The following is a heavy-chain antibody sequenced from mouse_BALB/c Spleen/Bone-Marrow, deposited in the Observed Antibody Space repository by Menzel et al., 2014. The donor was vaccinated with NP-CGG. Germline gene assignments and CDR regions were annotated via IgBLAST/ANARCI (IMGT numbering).Heavy chain of an antibody. D-gene: IGHD1-2*01. Sequence: VQLQQSGPGLVSPSQGLSIPCTVSGFSLTSYGLHWVRQPPGKGLEWLGVIWAGGSTNYNSALMSRLSISKDNSKSQVFLKMSSLQTDDTAMYYCARVTTATGGMDYWGQGTSVTVSS. CDR1: GFSLTSYG. V-gene: IGHV2-9*02. J-gene: IGHJ4*01. CDR3: ARVTTATGGMDY. CDR2: IWAGGST.